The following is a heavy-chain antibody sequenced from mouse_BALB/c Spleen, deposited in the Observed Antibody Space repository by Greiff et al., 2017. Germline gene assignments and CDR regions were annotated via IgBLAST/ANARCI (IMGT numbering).Heavy chain of an antibody. CDR1: GFSLTSYG. CDR2: IWAGGST. V-gene: IGHV2-9*02. CDR3: AREGITTARYFDV. Sequence: QVQLKESGPGLVAPSQSLSITCTVSGFSLTSYGVHWVRQPPGKGLEWLGVIWAGGSTNYNSALMSRLSISKDNSKSQVFLKMNSLQTDDTAMYYCAREGITTARYFDVWGAGTTVTVSS. D-gene: IGHD1-2*01. J-gene: IGHJ1*01.